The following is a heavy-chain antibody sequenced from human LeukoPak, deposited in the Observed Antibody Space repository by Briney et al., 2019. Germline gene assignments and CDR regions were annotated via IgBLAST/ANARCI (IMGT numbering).Heavy chain of an antibody. CDR2: ISSTSSYI. V-gene: IGHV3-21*01. Sequence: GGSLRLSCAASRFTFSSYSMNWVRQAPGKGLEWVSSISSTSSYIYYADSVKGRFTISRDNAKNSLYLQMNSLRAEDTAVYYCARDSDDILTGQFNWGQGTLVTVSS. D-gene: IGHD3-9*01. CDR1: RFTFSSYS. J-gene: IGHJ4*02. CDR3: ARDSDDILTGQFN.